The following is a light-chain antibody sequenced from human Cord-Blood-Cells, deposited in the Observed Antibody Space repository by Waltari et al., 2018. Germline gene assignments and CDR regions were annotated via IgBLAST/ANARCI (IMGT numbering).Light chain of an antibody. Sequence: DIQMTQSPSSLSASVGDRVTIPCRASQSISSYLNWYQQKPGKAPKLLIYAASSLQSGVPSRFSGSGSGTDFTLTISSLQPEDFATYSCQQSYSTPYTFGQGTKLEIK. CDR3: QQSYSTPYT. CDR1: QSISSY. J-gene: IGKJ2*01. CDR2: AAS. V-gene: IGKV1-39*01.